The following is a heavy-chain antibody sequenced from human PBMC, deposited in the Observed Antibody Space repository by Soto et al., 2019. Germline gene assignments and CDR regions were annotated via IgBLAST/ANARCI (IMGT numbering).Heavy chain of an antibody. Sequence: EVQLVESGGGLVQPGGSLRLSCAASGFTFSSYSMNWVRQAPGKGLEWVSYISSSSSTIYYADSVKGRFTISRDNAKNSPYLQKNRLRAEDTAVYYCASARRRWNGALWFDQWGQGTLVTVSS. V-gene: IGHV3-48*01. D-gene: IGHD1-1*01. CDR2: ISSSSSTI. CDR1: GFTFSSYS. CDR3: ASARRRWNGALWFDQ. J-gene: IGHJ5*02.